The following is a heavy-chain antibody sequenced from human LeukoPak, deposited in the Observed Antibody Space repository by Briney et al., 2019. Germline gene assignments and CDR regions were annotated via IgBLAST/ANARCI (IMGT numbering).Heavy chain of an antibody. CDR1: GYTFTGYY. J-gene: IGHJ3*02. CDR2: INPNSGGT. Sequence: ASVKVSCKASGYTFTGYYMHWVRQAPGQGLEWMGWINPNSGGTSYAQKFQGRVTMTRDTSISTAYMELSRLRSEDTAVYYCATDKGYDILTGYHDAFDIWGQGTMVTVSS. D-gene: IGHD3-9*01. CDR3: ATDKGYDILTGYHDAFDI. V-gene: IGHV1-2*02.